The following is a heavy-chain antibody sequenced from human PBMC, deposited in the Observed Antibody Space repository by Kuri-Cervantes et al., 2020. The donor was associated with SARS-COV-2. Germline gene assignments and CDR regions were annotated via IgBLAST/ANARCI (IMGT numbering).Heavy chain of an antibody. CDR3: ARYYYDSRGYVFFDY. CDR2: IYSGGTT. V-gene: IGHV4-31*03. J-gene: IGHJ4*02. D-gene: IGHD3-22*01. CDR1: GGSIRSDGYY. Sequence: SETLSLTCTVSGGSIRSDGYYWSCIRQRPGKGLEWIGYIYSGGTTYYSPSLESRLTISMDTSKNHFSLKLGAVTAADTAMYYCARYYYDSRGYVFFDYWGRGNPVTVSS.